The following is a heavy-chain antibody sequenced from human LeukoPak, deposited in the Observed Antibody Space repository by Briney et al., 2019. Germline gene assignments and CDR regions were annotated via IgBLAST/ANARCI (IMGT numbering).Heavy chain of an antibody. V-gene: IGHV3-66*01. D-gene: IGHD5-18*01. J-gene: IGHJ4*02. Sequence: PGGSLRLSCEASGFTFSVNYVSWVRQAPGEGLEWVSTLYSGGSSHYAHSVKGRFTISRDNSKNTLYLQMDTLRAEDTAVYYCARGYNYAFSFWGQGTLVTVTS. CDR2: LYSGGSS. CDR3: ARGYNYAFSF. CDR1: GFTFSVNY.